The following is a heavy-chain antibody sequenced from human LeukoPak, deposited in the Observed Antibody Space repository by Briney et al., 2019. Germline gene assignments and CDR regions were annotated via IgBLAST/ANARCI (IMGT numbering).Heavy chain of an antibody. CDR2: INYSGNT. CDR3: ARHGQDTGNFYAHFDY. J-gene: IGHJ4*02. V-gene: IGHV4-59*08. Sequence: PSETLSLTCTVSGGSISSYYWSWIRQTPGKGLEWIAYINYSGNTNNNPSLKSRVTISIDTSKSQFSLKLSSVTAADTAIYYCARHGQDTGNFYAHFDYWGQGTLVTVSS. CDR1: GGSISSYY. D-gene: IGHD1-26*01.